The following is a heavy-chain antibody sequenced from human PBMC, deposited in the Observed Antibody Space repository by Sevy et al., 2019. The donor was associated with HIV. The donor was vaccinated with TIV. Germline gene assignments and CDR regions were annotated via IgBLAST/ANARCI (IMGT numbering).Heavy chain of an antibody. J-gene: IGHJ6*02. CDR1: GFTFSNYA. CDR3: SQDLQRGVDYGLDV. D-gene: IGHD1-1*01. V-gene: IGHV3-30*18. Sequence: GSLRLSCAASGFTFSNYAMHWVRQSPGKGLEWVALISYDGGIKIYADSVKGRFTISRDNSKNTLDLEMNSLRIEDTALYYCSQDLQRGVDYGLDVWGQGTTVTVSS. CDR2: ISYDGGIK.